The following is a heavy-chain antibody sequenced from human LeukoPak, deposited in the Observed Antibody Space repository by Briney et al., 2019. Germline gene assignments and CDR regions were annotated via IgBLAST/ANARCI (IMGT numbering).Heavy chain of an antibody. CDR3: ARVKYSSGWYYFDY. CDR2: IWYDGSNK. V-gene: IGHV3-33*01. D-gene: IGHD6-19*01. Sequence: GGSLRLSCAASGFTFSSYGMHWVRQAPGKGLEWVAVIWYDGSNKYYADPVKGRFTISRDNSKNTLYLQMNSLRAEDTAVYYCARVKYSSGWYYFDYWGQGTLVTVSS. J-gene: IGHJ4*02. CDR1: GFTFSSYG.